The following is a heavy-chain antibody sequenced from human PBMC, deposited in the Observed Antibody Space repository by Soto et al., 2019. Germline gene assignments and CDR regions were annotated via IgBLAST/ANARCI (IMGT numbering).Heavy chain of an antibody. CDR3: ARDLGSSSWYSVVY. J-gene: IGHJ4*02. D-gene: IGHD6-13*01. CDR2: ISAYNGNT. V-gene: IGHV1-18*01. CDR1: GYTFTSYG. Sequence: QVQLVQSGAEVKKPGASVKVSCKASGYTFTSYGISWVRQAPGQGLEWMGWISAYNGNTNHAQKLQGRVTMTTDTPTRTAYMQLRSLRSDDTSVYYCARDLGSSSWYSVVYWGQGTLVTVSS.